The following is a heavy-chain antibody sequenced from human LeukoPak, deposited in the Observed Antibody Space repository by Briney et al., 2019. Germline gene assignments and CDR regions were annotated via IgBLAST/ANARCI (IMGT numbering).Heavy chain of an antibody. CDR2: IKSKTDGGTT. CDR1: GFTFSNAW. Sequence: PGGSLRLSCAASGFTFSNAWMSWVRQAPGKGLEWVGRIKSKTDGGTTDYAAPVKGRFTISRDDSKNTLYLQMNSLKTEDTAVYYCTTDFGPPLLRITFPQYGMDVWGQGTTVTVSS. J-gene: IGHJ6*02. CDR3: TTDFGPPLLRITFPQYGMDV. D-gene: IGHD3-16*01. V-gene: IGHV3-15*01.